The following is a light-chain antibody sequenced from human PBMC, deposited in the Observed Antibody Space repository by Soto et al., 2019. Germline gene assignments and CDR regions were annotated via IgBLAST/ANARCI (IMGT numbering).Light chain of an antibody. J-gene: IGKJ1*01. CDR2: GAS. CDR1: QSVSSSY. CDR3: QQYGSSGT. V-gene: IGKV3-20*01. Sequence: VLTPSPDSLAVSLGERATLSCRASQSVSSSYLAWYQQKPGQAPRLLIYGASNRATGIPDRFSGSGSGTDFTLTISRLEPEDFAVYYCQQYGSSGTFGQGTKVDIK.